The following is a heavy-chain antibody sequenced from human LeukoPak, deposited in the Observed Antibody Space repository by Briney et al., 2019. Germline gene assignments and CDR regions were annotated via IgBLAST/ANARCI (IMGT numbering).Heavy chain of an antibody. V-gene: IGHV1-69*06. CDR1: GYIFSSYA. CDR2: IIPMFGTA. Sequence: SVKVSCKASGYIFSSYAISWVRQAPGQGLEWMGGIIPMFGTANYAQKFQGRLTITADKSTNTGYMELSSLRSEDTAVYYCAAVPYCGGDCYSLVHYWGQGTLVTVSS. CDR3: AAVPYCGGDCYSLVHY. D-gene: IGHD2-21*02. J-gene: IGHJ4*02.